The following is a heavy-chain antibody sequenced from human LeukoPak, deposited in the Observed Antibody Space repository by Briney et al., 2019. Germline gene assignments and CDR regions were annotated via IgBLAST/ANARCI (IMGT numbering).Heavy chain of an antibody. CDR2: IKQDRSEK. D-gene: IGHD5-18*01. Sequence: PGGSLRLSCAASGFTFTNYWMSWVRQAPGKGLELVANIKQDRSEKYYVDSVKGRFTISRDNAKNSLYLQMNSLRAEDTAVYYCARDRYSYGPRSFDYWGQGTLVTVSS. CDR1: GFTFTNYW. J-gene: IGHJ4*02. CDR3: ARDRYSYGPRSFDY. V-gene: IGHV3-7*01.